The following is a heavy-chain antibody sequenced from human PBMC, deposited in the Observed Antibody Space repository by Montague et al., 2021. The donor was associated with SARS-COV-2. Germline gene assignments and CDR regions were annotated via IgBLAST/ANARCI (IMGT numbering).Heavy chain of an antibody. D-gene: IGHD3-3*02. Sequence: SETLSLTCAVYGASFSRYYWTWIRQSPGKGLEWIGDIYNGGSTNHTGSTNYNPSLKSRVTISADTSKNQFSLKLTSVTAGDTAVYYCARSGQFRRHFANWGQGTIVTVSS. CDR2: IYNGGSTNHTGST. J-gene: IGHJ3*01. CDR1: GASFSRYY. CDR3: ARSGQFRRHFAN. V-gene: IGHV4-34*01.